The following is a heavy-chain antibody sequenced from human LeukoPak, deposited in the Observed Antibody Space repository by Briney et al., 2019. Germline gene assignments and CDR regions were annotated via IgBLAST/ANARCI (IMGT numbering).Heavy chain of an antibody. CDR2: ISSSGSTI. CDR3: ARENDIGIGY. D-gene: IGHD3-9*01. V-gene: IGHV3-48*03. Sequence: GGSLRLSCAASGFTFSSYEMNWVRQAPGKGLEWVSYISSSGSTIYYADSVKGRFTISRDNAKNSLYLQMNSLRAEDTAVYYCARENDIGIGYWGQGTLVTVSS. J-gene: IGHJ4*02. CDR1: GFTFSSYE.